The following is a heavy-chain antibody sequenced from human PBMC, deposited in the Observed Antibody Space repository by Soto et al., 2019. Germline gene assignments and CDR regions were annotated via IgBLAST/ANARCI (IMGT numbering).Heavy chain of an antibody. CDR2: IYYSGST. Sequence: PSETLSLTCTVSGGSISSSSYYWGWIRQPPGKGLEWIGSIYYSGSTYYNPSLKSRVTISVDTSKNQFSLKLSSVTAADTAVYYCARRGGVGATTYDYWGRGTLVTVSS. V-gene: IGHV4-39*01. CDR3: ARRGGVGATTYDY. CDR1: GGSISSSSYY. D-gene: IGHD1-26*01. J-gene: IGHJ4*02.